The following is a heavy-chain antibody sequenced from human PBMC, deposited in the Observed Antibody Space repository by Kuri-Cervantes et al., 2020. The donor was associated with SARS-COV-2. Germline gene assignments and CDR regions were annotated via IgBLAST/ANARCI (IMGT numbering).Heavy chain of an antibody. V-gene: IGHV4-34*01. CDR2: IYHSGST. J-gene: IGHJ4*02. CDR3: ARLPALPWYFDY. Sequence: GSLRLSCAVYGGSFSGYYWSWIRQPPGKGLEWIGSIYHSGSTYYNPSLKSRVTISVDTSKNQFSLKLSSVTAADTAVYYCARLPALPWYFDYWGQGTLVTVSS. CDR1: GGSFSGYY.